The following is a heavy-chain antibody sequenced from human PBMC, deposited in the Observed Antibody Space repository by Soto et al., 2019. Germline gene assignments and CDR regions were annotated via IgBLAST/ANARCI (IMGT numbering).Heavy chain of an antibody. CDR1: GFTFSSYS. D-gene: IGHD5-18*01. Sequence: EVQLVESGGGLVKPGGSLRLSCAASGFTFSSYSMNWVRQAPGKGLEWVSSISSSSSYIYYADSVKGRFTISRHNAKNSRYLQMNSLRAEDTAVYYCARGSGDVDTDYWGQGTLVTVSS. CDR2: ISSSSSYI. J-gene: IGHJ4*02. CDR3: ARGSGDVDTDY. V-gene: IGHV3-21*01.